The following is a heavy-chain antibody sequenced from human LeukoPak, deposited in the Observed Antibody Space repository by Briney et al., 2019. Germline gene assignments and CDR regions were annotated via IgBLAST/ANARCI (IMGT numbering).Heavy chain of an antibody. V-gene: IGHV3-30-3*01. Sequence: GRSLRLSCAASGFTFSSYAMHWVRQAPGKGLEWVAVISYDGSNKYYADSVKGRFTISRDNSKNTLYLQMNSLRAEDTAVYYCARDLVACRFGEFYYYFDYWGQGTLVTVSS. CDR1: GFTFSSYA. J-gene: IGHJ4*02. CDR3: ARDLVACRFGEFYYYFDY. CDR2: ISYDGSNK. D-gene: IGHD3-10*01.